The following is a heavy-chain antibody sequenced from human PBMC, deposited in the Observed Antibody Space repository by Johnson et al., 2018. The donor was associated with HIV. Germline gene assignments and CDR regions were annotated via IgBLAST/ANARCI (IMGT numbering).Heavy chain of an antibody. CDR2: FSNDGGNK. V-gene: IGHV3-30-3*01. CDR3: ARGLRLDDAFDI. D-gene: IGHD4-11*01. Sequence: QVQLVESGGGVVQPGRSLRISCAASGFTFSNYAMHWVRQAPGKGLEWVAVFSNDGGNKYYEGSVKGRFTISRDNSKNTLYLHMNSLRAEDTAVYYCARGLRLDDAFDIWGQGTMVTVSS. J-gene: IGHJ3*02. CDR1: GFTFSNYA.